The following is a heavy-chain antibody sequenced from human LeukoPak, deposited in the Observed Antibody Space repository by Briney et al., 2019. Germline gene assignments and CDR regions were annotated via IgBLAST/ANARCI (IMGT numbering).Heavy chain of an antibody. Sequence: GASVKVPCKASGGTFSSYAISWVRQAPGQGLEWMGGIIPIFGTANYAQKFQGRVTITADKSTSTAYMELSSLRSEDTAVYYCARGLVRKQPSIVGATTYYYYYMDVWGKGTTVTISS. J-gene: IGHJ6*03. CDR3: ARGLVRKQPSIVGATTYYYYYMDV. CDR2: IIPIFGTA. CDR1: GGTFSSYA. D-gene: IGHD1-26*01. V-gene: IGHV1-69*06.